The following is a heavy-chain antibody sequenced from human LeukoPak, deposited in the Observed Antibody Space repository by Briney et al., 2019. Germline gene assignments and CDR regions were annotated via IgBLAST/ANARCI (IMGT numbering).Heavy chain of an antibody. CDR2: INHSGST. D-gene: IGHD2-21*02. J-gene: IGHJ4*02. Sequence: SETLSLTCAVYGGSFSGYYWSWIRQPPGEGLEWIGEINHSGSTNYNPPLLSRVTISVATSKNNFPLMLSSVTAADTPVFSCAEFMLDSLVSDEGGQGTLVTVSS. CDR3: AEFMLDSLVSDE. CDR1: GGSFSGYY. V-gene: IGHV4-34*01.